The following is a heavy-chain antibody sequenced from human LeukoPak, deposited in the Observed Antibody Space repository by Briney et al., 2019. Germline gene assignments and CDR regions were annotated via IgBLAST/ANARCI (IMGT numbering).Heavy chain of an antibody. CDR2: IRYDGSSE. V-gene: IGHV3-30*02. Sequence: GGSLRLSCAASGFVFSSYGMHWVRQAPGKGLEWVTFIRYDGSSEFYADSVKGRFTVSRDNSKNTLYLQMNSLRTEDTAVYYCAKDRGSTLDYWGQGTLVTVSS. D-gene: IGHD1-26*01. J-gene: IGHJ4*02. CDR1: GFVFSSYG. CDR3: AKDRGSTLDY.